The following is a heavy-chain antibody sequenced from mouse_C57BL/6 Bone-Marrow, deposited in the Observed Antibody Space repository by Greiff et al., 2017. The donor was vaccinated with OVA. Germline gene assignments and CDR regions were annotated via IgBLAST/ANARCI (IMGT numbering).Heavy chain of an antibody. Sequence: QVQLQQPGAELVMPGASVKLSCKASGYTFTSYWMHWVKQRPGQGLEWIGEIDPSDSYTNYNQKFKGKSTLTVDKSSSTAYMQLSSLTSEDSAVYYGAKEGGGLPHYYAMDYWGQGTSVTVSS. J-gene: IGHJ4*01. D-gene: IGHD2-4*01. CDR1: GYTFTSYW. V-gene: IGHV1-69*01. CDR2: IDPSDSYT. CDR3: AKEGGGLPHYYAMDY.